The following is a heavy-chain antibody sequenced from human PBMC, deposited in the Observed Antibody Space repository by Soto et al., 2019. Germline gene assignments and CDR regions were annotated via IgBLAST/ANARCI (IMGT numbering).Heavy chain of an antibody. V-gene: IGHV1-46*01. CDR2: INPSGGST. D-gene: IGHD6-6*01. CDR3: AAKGSDAFDI. CDR1: GYTFTSYY. J-gene: IGHJ3*02. Sequence: GASVKVCCKASGYTFTSYYMHSVRHAPTQRLEWMEIINPSGGSTSYAQKFQGRVTMARDTSTSTVYMELSSLRSEGTDVYYCAAKGSDAFDIWGQGTMVTVSS.